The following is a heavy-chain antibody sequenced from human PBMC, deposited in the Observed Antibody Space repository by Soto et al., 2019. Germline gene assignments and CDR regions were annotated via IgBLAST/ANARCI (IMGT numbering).Heavy chain of an antibody. CDR2: INAGNGNT. CDR1: GYTFTSYA. D-gene: IGHD6-13*01. J-gene: IGHJ3*02. Sequence: GASVKVSCKASGYTFTSYARHWVRQAPGQRLEWMGWINAGNGNTKYSQKFQGRVTITRDTSASTAYMELSSLRSEDTAVYYCARDAGYSSSWFRLDAFDIWGQGTMVTVSS. V-gene: IGHV1-3*01. CDR3: ARDAGYSSSWFRLDAFDI.